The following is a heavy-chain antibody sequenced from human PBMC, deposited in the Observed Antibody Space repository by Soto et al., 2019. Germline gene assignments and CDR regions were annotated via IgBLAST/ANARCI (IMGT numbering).Heavy chain of an antibody. V-gene: IGHV1-8*01. CDR3: ARGWNYFPYYSYMDV. J-gene: IGHJ6*03. D-gene: IGHD1-7*01. CDR1: GYTFTSYD. CDR2: MNPNSGNT. Sequence: GASVKVSCKASGYTFTSYDINWVRQATGQGLEWMGWMNPNSGNTGYTQKFQGRVTMTRNTSISTAYMELSSLRSEDTAVYYCARGWNYFPYYSYMDVWGKGTTVTVSS.